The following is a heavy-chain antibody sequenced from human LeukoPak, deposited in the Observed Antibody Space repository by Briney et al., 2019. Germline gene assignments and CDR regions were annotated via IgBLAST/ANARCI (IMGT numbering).Heavy chain of an antibody. CDR3: ARDKLTGDSHFDS. J-gene: IGHJ4*02. V-gene: IGHV3-7*01. Sequence: PGGSLRLSCAASGFTFGTYWMSWVRQAPGKGLEWVANIKQDGSERYSVDSVTGRFTISRDNGKNSLYLQMNSLRVEDTPVYYFARDKLTGDSHFDSWGQGSLVTVSS. D-gene: IGHD7-27*01. CDR2: IKQDGSER. CDR1: GFTFGTYW.